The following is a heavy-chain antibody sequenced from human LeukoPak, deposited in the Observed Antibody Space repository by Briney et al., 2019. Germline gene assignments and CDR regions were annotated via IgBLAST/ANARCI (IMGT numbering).Heavy chain of an antibody. CDR1: GYTFTCYY. Sequence: ASVKVSCKASGYTFTCYYMHWVRQAPGQGLDWMGWINPNSGGTNYAQKFQGRVTMTRDTSISTAYMELSSLRPDDTAVYYCASWHYDILTPFDYWGQGTLVTVSS. CDR3: ASWHYDILTPFDY. V-gene: IGHV1-2*02. J-gene: IGHJ4*02. D-gene: IGHD3-9*01. CDR2: INPNSGGT.